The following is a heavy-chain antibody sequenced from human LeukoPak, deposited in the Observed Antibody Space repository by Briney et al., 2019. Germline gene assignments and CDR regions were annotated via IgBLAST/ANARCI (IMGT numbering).Heavy chain of an antibody. CDR3: ARGIFTMVRGVIHYYYGMDV. Sequence: ASVKVSCKASGYNFTSYGISWVRQAPGQGLEWMGWISAYNGNTNYAQKLQGRVTMTTDTSTSTAYMELRSLRSDDTAVYYCARGIFTMVRGVIHYYYGMDVWGQGTTVTVSS. D-gene: IGHD3-10*01. CDR1: GYNFTSYG. V-gene: IGHV1-18*01. J-gene: IGHJ6*02. CDR2: ISAYNGNT.